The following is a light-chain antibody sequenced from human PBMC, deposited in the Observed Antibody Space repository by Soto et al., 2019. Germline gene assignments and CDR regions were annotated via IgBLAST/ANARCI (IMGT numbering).Light chain of an antibody. CDR2: GAS. J-gene: IGKJ1*01. V-gene: IGKV3-15*01. CDR3: QQYDTWPRT. Sequence: EIVMAHSPSSLSLPPGERATLSCSAIHSVSTNFAWYLQKPGQAPRLLIYGASTRATAVPARFTASGSGTEFTLSISSLQSDDFGVYYCQQYDTWPRTFGQGTKVDIK. CDR1: HSVSTN.